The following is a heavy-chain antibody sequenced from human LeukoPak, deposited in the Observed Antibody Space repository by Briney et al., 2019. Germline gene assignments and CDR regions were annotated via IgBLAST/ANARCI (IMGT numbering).Heavy chain of an antibody. CDR1: GFTFSSYW. Sequence: PGRSLRLSCAASGFTFSSYWMHWVRQVPGKGLVWVARINPGVSSITYADSVKGRFTISRDNAKNTLYLQMDSLRAEDTGVYYCARSNQADDYWGRGTLVTVSS. CDR2: INPGVSSI. CDR3: ARSNQADDY. V-gene: IGHV3-74*01. J-gene: IGHJ4*02. D-gene: IGHD1-14*01.